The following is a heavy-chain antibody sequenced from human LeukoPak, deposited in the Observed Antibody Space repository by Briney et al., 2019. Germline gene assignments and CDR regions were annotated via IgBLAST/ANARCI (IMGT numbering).Heavy chain of an antibody. CDR2: ISSSRSTI. Sequence: SGGSLRLSCAGSGFTFRSYSMNWVRQAPGKGVEGVSYISSSRSTIYYANSVKGRFTISRDNAKNSLYLQMNSLRAEDTAVYYCARGAQRFLEWLSEAYYMDVWGKGTTVTVSS. CDR1: GFTFRSYS. D-gene: IGHD3-3*01. J-gene: IGHJ6*03. CDR3: ARGAQRFLEWLSEAYYMDV. V-gene: IGHV3-48*01.